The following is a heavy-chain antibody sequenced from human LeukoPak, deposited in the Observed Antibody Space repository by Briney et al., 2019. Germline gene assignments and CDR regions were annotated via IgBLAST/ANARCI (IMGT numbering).Heavy chain of an antibody. J-gene: IGHJ6*03. Sequence: PSETLSLTCTVYGGSISSGSYYWSWLRQPAGKGLEWIGRIYTSGSTNYNPSLKSRVTISVDTSKNQFSLKLSSVTAADTAVYYCARGSGSYYYYMDVWGKGTTVTISS. CDR3: ARGSGSYYYYMDV. D-gene: IGHD6-19*01. CDR2: IYTSGST. CDR1: GGSISSGSYY. V-gene: IGHV4-61*02.